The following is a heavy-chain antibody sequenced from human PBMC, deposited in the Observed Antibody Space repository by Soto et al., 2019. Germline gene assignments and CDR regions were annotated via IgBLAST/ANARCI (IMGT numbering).Heavy chain of an antibody. V-gene: IGHV3-23*01. J-gene: IGHJ4*02. CDR1: GFTFSSYA. Sequence: GGSLRLSCAASGFTFSSYAMTWVRQAPGKGLEWVSAISGSDGSTYYADSVKGRFTISRDNSKNTVFLQMNSLRAEDTAVYYCAKEGVAATPFDYWGQGTLVTVSS. CDR2: ISGSDGST. D-gene: IGHD6-19*01. CDR3: AKEGVAATPFDY.